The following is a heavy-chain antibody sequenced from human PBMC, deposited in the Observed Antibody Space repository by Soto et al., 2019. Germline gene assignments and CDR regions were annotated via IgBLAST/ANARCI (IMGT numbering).Heavy chain of an antibody. Sequence: QLQLQESGPGLVKPSETLSLSCTVSGGSISSSSYYWGWIRQPPGKGLEWIGSIYYSGSTYYNPSRKSRVTISVDTSKNQFSLKLSSVTAADTAVYYCARHGVDGYIYFDYWGQGTLVTVSS. CDR3: ARHGVDGYIYFDY. CDR2: IYYSGST. CDR1: GGSISSSSYY. V-gene: IGHV4-39*01. D-gene: IGHD5-12*01. J-gene: IGHJ4*02.